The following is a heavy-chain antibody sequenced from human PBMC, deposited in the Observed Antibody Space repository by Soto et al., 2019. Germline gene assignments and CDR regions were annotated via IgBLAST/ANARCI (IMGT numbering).Heavy chain of an antibody. CDR1: GFTFSNYW. Sequence: GGSLRLSCAAPGFTFSNYWMHWVRQAPGKGLVWVSHINSYGSTTTYSDSVKGRFTIYRDNAKNTLYLQMNSLRVEDTALYYCTRQLPGGCFDPWGQGTLVTVSS. CDR2: INSYGSTT. J-gene: IGHJ5*02. D-gene: IGHD1-1*01. CDR3: TRQLPGGCFDP. V-gene: IGHV3-74*01.